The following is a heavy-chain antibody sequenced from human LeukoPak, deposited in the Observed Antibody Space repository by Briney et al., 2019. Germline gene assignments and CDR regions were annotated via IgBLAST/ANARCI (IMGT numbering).Heavy chain of an antibody. CDR2: IYYSGST. J-gene: IGHJ6*03. V-gene: IGHV4-59*01. Sequence: SETLSLTCTVSGGSISSYYWSWIRQPPGKGLEWIGYIYYSGSTNYNPSLKSRVTISVDTSKNQFSLKLSSVTAADTAVYYCARVNTMVRGMDYYYYYMDVWGKGTTVTISS. CDR1: GGSISSYY. CDR3: ARVNTMVRGMDYYYYYMDV. D-gene: IGHD3-10*01.